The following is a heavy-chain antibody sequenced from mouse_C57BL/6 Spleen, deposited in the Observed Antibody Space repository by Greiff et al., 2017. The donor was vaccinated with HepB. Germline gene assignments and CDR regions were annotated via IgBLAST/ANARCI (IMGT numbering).Heavy chain of an antibody. V-gene: IGHV1-7*01. D-gene: IGHD2-2*01. CDR1: GYTFTSYW. CDR2: INPSSGYT. J-gene: IGHJ2*01. CDR3: ASVYYGYGEGYYFDY. Sequence: VKLVESGAELAKPGASVKLSCKASGYTFTSYWMHWVKQRPGQGLEWIGYINPSSGYTKYNQKFKDKATLTADKSSSTAYMQRSSLTYEDSAVYYCASVYYGYGEGYYFDYWGQGTTLTVSS.